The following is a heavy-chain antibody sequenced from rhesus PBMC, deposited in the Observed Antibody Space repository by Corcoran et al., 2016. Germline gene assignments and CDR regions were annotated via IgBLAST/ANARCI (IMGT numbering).Heavy chain of an antibody. J-gene: IGHJ4*01. V-gene: IGHV4S12*01. CDR1: GGTISSGYYY. CDR3: AREYSYGNIDY. Sequence: QVQLQESGPGVVKPSETLSLTCAVSGGTISSGYYYWSWIRQPPGKGLEWIGGNYSNRESTNYNPSLKSRVTISKDTSKNQFSLKLSSVTATDTAVYYCAREYSYGNIDYWGQGVLVTVSS. CDR2: NYSNREST. D-gene: IGHD5-36*01.